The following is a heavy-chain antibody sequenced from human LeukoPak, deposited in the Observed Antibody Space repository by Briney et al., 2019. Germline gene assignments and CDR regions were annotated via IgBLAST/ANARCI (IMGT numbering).Heavy chain of an antibody. V-gene: IGHV1-2*02. CDR3: ARTAEIYCSSTSRYTSLNFDY. Sequence: ASVKVSCKASGYTFTGYYMHWVRQAPGQGLEWMGWINPNSGGTNYAQKFQGRVTMTRDTSISTAYMELSRLRSDDTAVYYCARTAEIYCSSTSRYTSLNFDYWGQGTLVTVSS. CDR1: GYTFTGYY. J-gene: IGHJ4*02. D-gene: IGHD2-2*02. CDR2: INPNSGGT.